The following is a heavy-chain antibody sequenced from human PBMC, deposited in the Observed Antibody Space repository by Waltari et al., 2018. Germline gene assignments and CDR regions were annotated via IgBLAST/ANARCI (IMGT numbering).Heavy chain of an antibody. D-gene: IGHD4-17*01. CDR1: GGSISSGSYY. J-gene: IGHJ5*02. Sequence: QVQLQESGPGLVKPSQTLSLTCTVSGGSISSGSYYWSWIRQPAGKGLEWIGYIYTSGSTNYNPSLKIRVTISVDTSKNQFSLKLSSVTAADTAVYYCAAYDGDYLNWFDPWGQGTLVTVSS. V-gene: IGHV4-61*09. CDR3: AAYDGDYLNWFDP. CDR2: IYTSGST.